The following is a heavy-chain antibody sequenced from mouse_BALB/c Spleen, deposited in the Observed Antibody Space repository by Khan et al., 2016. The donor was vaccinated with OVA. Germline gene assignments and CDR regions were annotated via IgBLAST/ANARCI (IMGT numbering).Heavy chain of an antibody. CDR1: GFTFTDYY. J-gene: IGHJ1*01. D-gene: IGHD1-1*01. V-gene: IGHV7-3*02. Sequence: EVQLQESGGGSVQPGGSLRLSCATSGFTFTDYYMSWVRQPPGKALEWLGFIRNKANGYTTEYSASVKGRFTISRDNSQSVLYLQMNTLRAEDSATYYCTRETVVDIYWHFDVWGAGTTVTVSS. CDR3: TRETVVDIYWHFDV. CDR2: IRNKANGYTT.